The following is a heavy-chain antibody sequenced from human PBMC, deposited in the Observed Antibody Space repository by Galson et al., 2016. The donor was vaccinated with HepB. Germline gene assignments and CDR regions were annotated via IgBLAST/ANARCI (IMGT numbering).Heavy chain of an antibody. CDR1: GFTFSGSA. CDR2: IRSKTNNYAT. Sequence: SLRLSCAASGFTFSGSAMHWVRQASGKGLEWVGRIRSKTNNYATAYAASVKGRFTISRDDSKNTAYLQMNSLKTEDTAVYYCCSPSSSSWFDPWGQGTLVTVSS. CDR3: CSPSSSSWFDP. V-gene: IGHV3-73*01. D-gene: IGHD6-6*01. J-gene: IGHJ5*02.